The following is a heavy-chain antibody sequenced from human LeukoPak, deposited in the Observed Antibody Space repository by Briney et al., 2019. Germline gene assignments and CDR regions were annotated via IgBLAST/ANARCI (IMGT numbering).Heavy chain of an antibody. J-gene: IGHJ4*02. CDR2: ISTDGYTT. D-gene: IGHD2-15*01. Sequence: PGGSLRLSCAASGLPFSAYKMHWVRQAPRKGLVWVSRISTDGYTTDYADFVQGRFTASRDNTKNTWSLEMNSLRAEDTAVYYCVVGGSPGYWGQGTLVTVSS. CDR1: GLPFSAYK. V-gene: IGHV3-74*01. CDR3: VVGGSPGY.